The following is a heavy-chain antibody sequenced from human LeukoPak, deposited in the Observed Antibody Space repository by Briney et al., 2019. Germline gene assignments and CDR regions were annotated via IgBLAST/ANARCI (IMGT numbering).Heavy chain of an antibody. D-gene: IGHD3-3*01. V-gene: IGHV1-24*01. CDR1: GYTLNELT. CDR3: ATGLFGVIRPHFDY. Sequence: GASVKVSCKLSGYTLNELTMHWVRQAPGKGLEWMGGFDREEGETIYAQNFQGRVTMTEDTSTDTAYMELNRLRPEDTAVYYCATGLFGVIRPHFDYWGQGTRVTVSS. J-gene: IGHJ4*02. CDR2: FDREEGET.